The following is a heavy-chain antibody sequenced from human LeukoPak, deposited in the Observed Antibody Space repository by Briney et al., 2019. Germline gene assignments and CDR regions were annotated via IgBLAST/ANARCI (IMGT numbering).Heavy chain of an antibody. CDR3: ARLLHEDFWSGYYTGLPDY. Sequence: SETLSLTCTVSGGSISSSSYYWGWIRQPPGKGLEWIGSIYYSGSTYYNPSLKSRVTISVDTSKNQFSLKLSSVTAADTAVYYCARLLHEDFWSGYYTGLPDYWGQGTLVTVSS. CDR1: GGSISSSSYY. CDR2: IYYSGST. V-gene: IGHV4-39*01. J-gene: IGHJ4*02. D-gene: IGHD3-3*01.